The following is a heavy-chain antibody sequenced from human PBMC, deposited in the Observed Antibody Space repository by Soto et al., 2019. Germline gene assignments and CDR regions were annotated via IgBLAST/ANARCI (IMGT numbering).Heavy chain of an antibody. D-gene: IGHD4-17*01. CDR2: INPSGGST. CDR3: ARPTVTNYYYYGMDV. V-gene: IGHV1-46*01. J-gene: IGHJ6*02. CDR1: GYTFTSYY. Sequence: ASVKVSCKASGYTFTSYYMHWVRQAPRQGLEWMGIINPSGGSTSYAQKFQGRVTMTRDTSTSTVYMELSSLRSEDTAVYYCARPTVTNYYYYGMDVWGQGTTVTVSS.